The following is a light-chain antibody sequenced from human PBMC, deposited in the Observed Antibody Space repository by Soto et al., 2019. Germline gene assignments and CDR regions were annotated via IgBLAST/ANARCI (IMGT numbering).Light chain of an antibody. V-gene: IGLV2-23*02. Sequence: QSALTQPASVSGSPGQSVTISCTGTSRNIGKYNLVPWYQQYPGKAPKLVIYEVSERPSGVSNRFSGSKTANTASLTISAPQDEDEDDYYCCSYGLITPDVFGTGTKLTVL. CDR2: EVS. J-gene: IGLJ1*01. CDR1: SRNIGKYNL. CDR3: CSYGLITPDV.